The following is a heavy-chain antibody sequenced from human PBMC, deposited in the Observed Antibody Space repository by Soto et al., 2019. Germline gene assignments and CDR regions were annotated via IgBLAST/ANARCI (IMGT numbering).Heavy chain of an antibody. Sequence: PSETLSLTCTVSGGSISSSSYYWGWIRQPPGKGLEWIGSIYYSGSTYYNPSLKSRVTISVDTSKNQFSLKLSSVTAADTAVYYCARHTYYDFYYYMDVWAKGTKVTVSS. CDR3: ARHTYYDFYYYMDV. J-gene: IGHJ6*03. V-gene: IGHV4-39*01. CDR2: IYYSGST. CDR1: GGSISSSSYY. D-gene: IGHD3-3*01.